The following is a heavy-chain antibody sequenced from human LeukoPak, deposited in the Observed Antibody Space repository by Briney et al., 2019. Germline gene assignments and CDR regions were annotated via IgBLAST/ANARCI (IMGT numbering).Heavy chain of an antibody. D-gene: IGHD6-19*01. CDR3: LRAGLPQYYFDY. J-gene: IGHJ4*02. CDR1: GGSIRSSYYY. V-gene: IGHV4-39*01. Sequence: SETLSLTCTVSGGSIRSSYYYWGWIRQPPGKGLEWIGSIYDSGSTYYNPSLKSRVTISVDTSKNQFSLKLNSVTAADTAVYYCLRAGLPQYYFDYWGQGTLVTVSS. CDR2: IYDSGST.